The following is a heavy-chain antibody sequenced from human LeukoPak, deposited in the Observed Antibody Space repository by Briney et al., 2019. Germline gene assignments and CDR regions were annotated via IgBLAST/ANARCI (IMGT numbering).Heavy chain of an antibody. V-gene: IGHV3-21*01. Sequence: ETLSLTCAVYGGSFSGYYWSWIRQPPGKGLEWVSSISSSSSYIYYADSVKGRFTISRDNAKNSLYLQMNSLRAEDTAVYYCAREGAFDIWGQGTMVTVSS. CDR3: AREGAFDI. J-gene: IGHJ3*02. CDR2: ISSSSSYI. CDR1: GGSFSGYY.